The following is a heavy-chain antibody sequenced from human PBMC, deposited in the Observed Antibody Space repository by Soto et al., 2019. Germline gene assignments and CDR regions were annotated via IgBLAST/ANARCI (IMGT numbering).Heavy chain of an antibody. CDR1: GFTFDDYT. CDR2: ISWDGGST. CDR3: AKDGDYGEPPHYYGMDV. V-gene: IGHV3-43*01. Sequence: DVQLVESGGVVVQPGGSLRLSCAASGFTFDDYTMHWVRQAPGKGLEWVSLISWDGGSTYYADSVKGRFTISRDNSKNSLYLQMNSLRTEDTALYYCAKDGDYGEPPHYYGMDVWGQGTTVTVSS. D-gene: IGHD4-17*01. J-gene: IGHJ6*02.